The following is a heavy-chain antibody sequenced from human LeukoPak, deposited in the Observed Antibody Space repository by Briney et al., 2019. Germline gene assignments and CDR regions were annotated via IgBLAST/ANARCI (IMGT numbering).Heavy chain of an antibody. CDR1: GLTVSSNY. CDR3: ARDSPYSSRSTGAFDI. Sequence: PGGSLRLSCAASGLTVSSNYMSWVRQAPGKGLEWVSVIYSGGSTYYADSVKGRFTISRDNSKNTLYLQMNSLRAEDTAVYYCARDSPYSSRSTGAFDIWGQGTMVTVSS. CDR2: IYSGGST. J-gene: IGHJ3*02. V-gene: IGHV3-53*01. D-gene: IGHD6-13*01.